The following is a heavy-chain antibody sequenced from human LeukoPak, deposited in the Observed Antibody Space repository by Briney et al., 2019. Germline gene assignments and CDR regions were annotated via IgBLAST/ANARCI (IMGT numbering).Heavy chain of an antibody. CDR2: ISYDGSNK. CDR3: ARDRVTMVRGVISHIPHLRKTRRYYGMDV. D-gene: IGHD3-10*01. J-gene: IGHJ6*04. CDR1: GFTFSSYG. Sequence: GGSLRLSCAASGFTFSSYGMHWVRQAPGKGLEWVAVISYDGSNKYYADSVKGRFTISRDNSKNTLYLQMTSLRAEDTAVYYCARDRVTMVRGVISHIPHLRKTRRYYGMDVWGKGTTVTVSS. V-gene: IGHV3-30*03.